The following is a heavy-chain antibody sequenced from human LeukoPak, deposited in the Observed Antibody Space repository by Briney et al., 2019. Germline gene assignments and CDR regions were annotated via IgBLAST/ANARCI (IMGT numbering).Heavy chain of an antibody. V-gene: IGHV4-59*01. J-gene: IGHJ4*02. CDR3: ARGGGYDVYFDN. CDR2: IFYSGST. Sequence: SETLSLTCTVSGDSISTYYWSWIRQPPGKGLEWIGYIFYSGSTGYNPSLKSRVTTSVDTSKNQFPLKLSSATAADTAVYYCARGGGYDVYFDNWGQGALVTVSS. D-gene: IGHD5-12*01. CDR1: GDSISTYY.